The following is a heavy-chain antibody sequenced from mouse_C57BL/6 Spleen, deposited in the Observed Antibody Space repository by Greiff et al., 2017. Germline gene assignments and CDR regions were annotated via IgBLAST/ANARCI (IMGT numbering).Heavy chain of an antibody. Sequence: QVQLQQPGAELVMPGASVKLSCKASGYTFTSYWMHWVKQRPGQGLEWIGEIDPSDSYTNYNQKFKGKSTLTVDQSSSTAYMQLSSLTSEDSAVYYCAGGGRRFIRYFDVWGPGTTVTVSS. CDR2: IDPSDSYT. J-gene: IGHJ1*01. CDR3: AGGGRRFIRYFDV. D-gene: IGHD1-1*01. V-gene: IGHV1-69*01. CDR1: GYTFTSYW.